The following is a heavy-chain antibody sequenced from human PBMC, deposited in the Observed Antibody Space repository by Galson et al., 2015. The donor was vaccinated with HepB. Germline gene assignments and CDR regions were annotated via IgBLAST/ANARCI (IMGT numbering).Heavy chain of an antibody. V-gene: IGHV1-46*01. CDR3: ARSYDSGDAFDI. Sequence: SVKVSCKASGYSFTSYYKHWVRQAPGQGLEWMGIINPNGGSTRYAQKFQGRVTMTRDTSTSTVHMDLSSLRSEDTAVYYCARSYDSGDAFDIWGQGTMVTVSS. CDR1: GYSFTSYY. D-gene: IGHD3-22*01. J-gene: IGHJ3*02. CDR2: INPNGGST.